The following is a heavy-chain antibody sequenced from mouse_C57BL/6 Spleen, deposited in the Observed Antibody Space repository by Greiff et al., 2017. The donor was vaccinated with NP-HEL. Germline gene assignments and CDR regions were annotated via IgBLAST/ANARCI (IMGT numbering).Heavy chain of an antibody. CDR2: IYPGDGDT. CDR3: AREDVWDYYFDY. CDR1: GYAFSSYW. Sequence: LEESGAELVKPGASVKISCKASGYAFSSYWMNWVKQRPGKGLEWIGQIYPGDGDTNYNGKFKGKATLTADKSSSTAYMQLSSLTSEDSAVYFCAREDVWDYYFDYWGQGTTLTVSS. V-gene: IGHV1-80*01. J-gene: IGHJ2*01. D-gene: IGHD4-1*01.